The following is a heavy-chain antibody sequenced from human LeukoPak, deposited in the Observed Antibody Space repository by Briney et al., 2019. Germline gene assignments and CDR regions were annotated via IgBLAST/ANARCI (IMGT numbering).Heavy chain of an antibody. D-gene: IGHD6-19*01. V-gene: IGHV3-9*01. Sequence: GGSLRLSCAASGFTFDDYAMHWVRQAPGKGLEWVSGISWNSGSIGYADSVKRRFTISRDNAKNSLYLQMNSLRAEDTALYYRAKDGTSGGSGWYNYFQHWGQDTLVTVSS. CDR2: ISWNSGSI. CDR1: GFTFDDYA. J-gene: IGHJ1*01. CDR3: AKDGTSGGSGWYNYFQH.